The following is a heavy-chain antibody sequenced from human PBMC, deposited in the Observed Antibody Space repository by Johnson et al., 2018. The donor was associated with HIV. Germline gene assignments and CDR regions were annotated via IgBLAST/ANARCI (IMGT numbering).Heavy chain of an antibody. Sequence: VQLVESGGGLVQPGGSLRLSCAASGFTFGSYVMSWVRQAPGKGLEWVSAISGSGASTYYADSLKGRCTISRDNSKNTLYLQMNSLRAEDTAVYYCASDWGSRHAFDIWGQGTMVTVSS. CDR2: ISGSGAST. CDR1: GFTFGSYV. J-gene: IGHJ3*02. D-gene: IGHD7-27*01. CDR3: ASDWGSRHAFDI. V-gene: IGHV3-23*04.